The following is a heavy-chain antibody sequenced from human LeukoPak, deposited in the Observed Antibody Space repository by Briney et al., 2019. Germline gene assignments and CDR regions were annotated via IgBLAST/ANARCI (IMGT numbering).Heavy chain of an antibody. J-gene: IGHJ4*02. CDR1: GFTFTIFA. Sequence: GGSLRLSCAASGFTFTIFAMHWVRQAPGRGLEWVAGIWSDGSDADYQHSVKGRFTISRDNSENTVFLQMNTLRAEDTAVYYCARGLKYSSGWHGDFWGQGTLVTVSS. CDR3: ARGLKYSSGWHGDF. V-gene: IGHV3-33*01. CDR2: IWSDGSDA. D-gene: IGHD6-19*01.